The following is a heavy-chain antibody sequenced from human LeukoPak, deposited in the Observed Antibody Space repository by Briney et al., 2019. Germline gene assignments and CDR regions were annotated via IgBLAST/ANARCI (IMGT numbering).Heavy chain of an antibody. J-gene: IGHJ4*02. CDR3: ARVYYYDSSGYSFDY. V-gene: IGHV4-59*01. CDR2: IYYSGST. CDR1: GGSISSYY. D-gene: IGHD3-22*01. Sequence: SETLSLTCTVFGGSISSYYWSWIRQPPGKGLEWIGYIYYSGSTNYNPSLKSRVTISVDTSKNQFSLKLSSVTAAHTAVYYCARVYYYDSSGYSFDYWGQGTLVTVSS.